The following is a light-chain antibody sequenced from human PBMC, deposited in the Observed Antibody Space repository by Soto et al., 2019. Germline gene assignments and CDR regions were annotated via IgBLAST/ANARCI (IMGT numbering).Light chain of an antibody. V-gene: IGKV3-11*01. CDR2: DAS. Sequence: EIVLTQSPATLSLSPGERATLSCRASQSVSSYLAWYQQKPGQAPRLLIYDASNRATGIPARFSGSGSGTDFTLTISSLEPEDFAVYSCQQRSNWPPLFTFGPGTKVDIK. CDR3: QQRSNWPPLFT. J-gene: IGKJ3*01. CDR1: QSVSSY.